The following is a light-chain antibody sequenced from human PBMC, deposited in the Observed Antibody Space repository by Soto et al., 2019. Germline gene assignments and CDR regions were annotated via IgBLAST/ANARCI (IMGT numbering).Light chain of an antibody. CDR1: QDIHNY. V-gene: IGKV1-8*01. CDR2: AAS. J-gene: IGKJ1*01. CDR3: QHYYNYPWT. Sequence: AVLLTQSPSSFSASTGDRATITCRASQDIHNYLAWYQQVPGKAPKLLLYAASILQTGVPSRFSGSGSGTDFTLTIDGLQSEDFATYFCQHYYNYPWTFSQGTTVE.